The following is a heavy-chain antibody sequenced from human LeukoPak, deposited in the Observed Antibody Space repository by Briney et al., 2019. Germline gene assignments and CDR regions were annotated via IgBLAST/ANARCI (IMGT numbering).Heavy chain of an antibody. V-gene: IGHV4-34*01. CDR1: GGSFSGYY. Sequence: SETLSLTCAVYGGSFSGYYWSWIRQPPGKGLEWIGEINHSGSTNYNPSLKSRVTISVDTSKNQSSLKLSSVTAADTAVYYCARRLLGYCSGGSCYSGYFQHWGQGTLVTVSS. CDR3: ARRLLGYCSGGSCYSGYFQH. J-gene: IGHJ1*01. D-gene: IGHD2-15*01. CDR2: INHSGST.